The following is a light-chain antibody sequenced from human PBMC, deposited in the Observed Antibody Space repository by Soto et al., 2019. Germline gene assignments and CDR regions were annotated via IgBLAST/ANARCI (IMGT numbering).Light chain of an antibody. V-gene: IGLV2-14*01. J-gene: IGLJ1*01. CDR2: AVS. Sequence: QSVLTQPASVSGSPGQSITISCTVTSSDVGLYDYVSWYQQHPGKAPQLMIYAVSNRPSGVSNRFSASKSGNAASLFISALQAEDEADYYCSSYTSDSSYVFGSGTKVTVL. CDR3: SSYTSDSSYV. CDR1: SSDVGLYDY.